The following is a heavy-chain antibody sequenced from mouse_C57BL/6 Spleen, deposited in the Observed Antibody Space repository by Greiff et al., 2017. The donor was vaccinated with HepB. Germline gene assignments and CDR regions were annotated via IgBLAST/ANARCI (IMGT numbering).Heavy chain of an antibody. V-gene: IGHV5-9-1*02. CDR3: TSHYYGSSYYFDY. CDR1: GFTFSSYA. Sequence: EVQLVESGAGLVKPGGSLKLSCAASGFTFSSYAMSWVRQTPEKRLEWVAYISSGGDYIYYADTVKGRFTISRDNARHTLYLQMSSLKSEDTAMYYCTSHYYGSSYYFDYWGQGTTLTVSS. J-gene: IGHJ2*01. D-gene: IGHD1-1*01. CDR2: ISSGGDYI.